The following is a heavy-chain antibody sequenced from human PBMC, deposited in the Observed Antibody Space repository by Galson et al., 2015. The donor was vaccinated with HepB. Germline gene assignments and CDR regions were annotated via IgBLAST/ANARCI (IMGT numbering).Heavy chain of an antibody. Sequence: SLRLSCATSGFSFSNYWMSWVRQAPGKGLEWVANINQDGSRKNFVDSVKGRFTISRDNAKNSVFLQMSSLRVEDTALYYCATDPFSRTAYWGQGTLVTVSS. CDR3: ATDPFSRTAY. CDR2: INQDGSRK. CDR1: GFSFSNYW. V-gene: IGHV3-7*03. D-gene: IGHD6-13*01. J-gene: IGHJ4*02.